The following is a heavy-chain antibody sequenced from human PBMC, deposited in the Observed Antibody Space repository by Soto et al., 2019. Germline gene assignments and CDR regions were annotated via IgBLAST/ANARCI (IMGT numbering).Heavy chain of an antibody. CDR1: GGSISYEYYH. D-gene: IGHD2-21*02. V-gene: IGHV4-30-4*08. CDR2: IHYSGSS. CDR3: AREDDGGDRDYYGLDV. Sequence: QVQLQQSGPGLVKPSQTLSLTCTVSGGSISYEYYHWTWIRQPPGKGLEWIGYIHYSGSSIYNPSFQIRLTTSADTSKNQFSLQLSSVTAADTAVYFCAREDDGGDRDYYGLDVWGQGTTVTVSS. J-gene: IGHJ6*02.